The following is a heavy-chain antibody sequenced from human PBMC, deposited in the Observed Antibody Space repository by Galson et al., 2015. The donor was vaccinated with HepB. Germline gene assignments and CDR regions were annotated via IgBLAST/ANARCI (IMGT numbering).Heavy chain of an antibody. CDR2: FDPEDGET. Sequence: SVKVSCKVSGYTLTELSMHWVRQAPGKGLEWMGGFDPEDGETIYAQKFQGRVTMTEDTSTDTAYMELSSLRSEDTAVYYCATSTNYCGGDCNFGYWGQGTLVTVSS. J-gene: IGHJ4*02. CDR3: ATSTNYCGGDCNFGY. V-gene: IGHV1-24*01. CDR1: GYTLTELS. D-gene: IGHD2-21*02.